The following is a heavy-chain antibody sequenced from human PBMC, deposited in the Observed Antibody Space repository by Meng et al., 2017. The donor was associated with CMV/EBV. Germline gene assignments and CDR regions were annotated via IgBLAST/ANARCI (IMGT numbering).Heavy chain of an antibody. D-gene: IGHD1-26*01. J-gene: IGHJ4*02. Sequence: ASAFTFSSYAMHWVRQAPGKGLEWVAVISYDGSNKYYADSVKGRFTISRDNSKNTLYLQMNSLRAEDTAVYYCASSGGATTGALDYWGQGTLVTVSS. CDR1: AFTFSSYA. V-gene: IGHV3-30*04. CDR2: ISYDGSNK. CDR3: ASSGGATTGALDY.